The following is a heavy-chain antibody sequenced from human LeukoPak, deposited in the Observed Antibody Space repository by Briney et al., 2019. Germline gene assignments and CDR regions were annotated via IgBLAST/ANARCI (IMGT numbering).Heavy chain of an antibody. CDR2: INAGNGNT. Sequence: GASVKVSCKASGYTFTSYAMHWVRRAPGQRLEWMGWINAGNGNTKYSQKFQGRVTITRDTSASTAYMELSSLRSEDTAVYYCARLTYYYDSSGQNWFDPWGQGTLVTVSS. D-gene: IGHD3-22*01. V-gene: IGHV1-3*01. CDR1: GYTFTSYA. CDR3: ARLTYYYDSSGQNWFDP. J-gene: IGHJ5*02.